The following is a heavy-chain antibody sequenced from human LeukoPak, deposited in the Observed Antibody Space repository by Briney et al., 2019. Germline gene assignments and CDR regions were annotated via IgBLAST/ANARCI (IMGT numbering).Heavy chain of an antibody. D-gene: IGHD1-26*01. Sequence: PSETLSLTCTVSSGSISSGDYYWSWIRQPPRKNLEWIGYIYYKGDTHYNSSLESRVTISVDTSKNQFSLKLSSVTAADTAVYYCARDRASTRSGSYFDYWGQGTLVTVSS. CDR3: ARDRASTRSGSYFDY. CDR2: IYYKGDT. CDR1: SGSISSGDYY. V-gene: IGHV4-30-4*08. J-gene: IGHJ4*02.